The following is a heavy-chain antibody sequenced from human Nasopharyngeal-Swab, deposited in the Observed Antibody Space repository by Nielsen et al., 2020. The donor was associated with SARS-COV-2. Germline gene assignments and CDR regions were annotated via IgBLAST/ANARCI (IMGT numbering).Heavy chain of an antibody. CDR3: TRTSSMDRGLIIKEYYYGMDV. CDR2: IKSKTDGGTT. CDR1: GFTFSNAW. V-gene: IGHV3-15*01. Sequence: GESLKISCAASGFTFSNAWMSWVRQAPGKGLEWVGRIKSKTDGGTTDYAAPVKGRFTISRDDSKNTVYLQMNSLKTEDTAVYYCTRTSSMDRGLIIKEYYYGMDVWGQGTTVTVSS. J-gene: IGHJ6*02. D-gene: IGHD3-10*01.